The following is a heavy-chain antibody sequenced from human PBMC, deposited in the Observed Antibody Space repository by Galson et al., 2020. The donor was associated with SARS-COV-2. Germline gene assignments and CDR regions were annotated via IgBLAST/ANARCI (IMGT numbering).Heavy chain of an antibody. D-gene: IGHD3-3*01. V-gene: IGHV3-74*01. CDR1: GFTFSSYW. Sequence: GESLKISCAASGFTFSSYWMHWVRQAPGKGLVWVSRINSDGSSTSYADSVKGRFTISRDNAKNTLYLQMNSLRAEDTAVYYCARDQFIWYYDFWYGMDVWGQGTTVTVSS. J-gene: IGHJ6*02. CDR2: INSDGSST. CDR3: ARDQFIWYYDFWYGMDV.